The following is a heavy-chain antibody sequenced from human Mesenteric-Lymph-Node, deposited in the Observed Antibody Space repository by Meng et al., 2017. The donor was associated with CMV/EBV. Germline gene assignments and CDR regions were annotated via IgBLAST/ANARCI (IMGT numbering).Heavy chain of an antibody. CDR1: GFTFSRYT. D-gene: IGHD3-10*01. CDR2: IAYSSAAK. J-gene: IGHJ3*02. Sequence: GFTFSRYTMGWVRQAPGKGLEWVSAIAYSSAAKYYSDSVKGRFTISRDNSKNTVYLQMNSLRAEDTALYYCAKDLGLKEMVPDAFDMWGQGTMVTVSS. CDR3: AKDLGLKEMVPDAFDM. V-gene: IGHV3-23*01.